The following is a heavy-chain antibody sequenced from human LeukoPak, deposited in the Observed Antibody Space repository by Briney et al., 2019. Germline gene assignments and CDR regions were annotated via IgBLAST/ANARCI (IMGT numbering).Heavy chain of an antibody. J-gene: IGHJ4*02. Sequence: ASVKVSCKASGYTFTNYVITWVRQAPGQGLEWMGWISGYNGHTKYAQKFQGRVTMTTDTSTSTAYMELRSLRSDDTAVYYCARGLPPRRNYDSSGYYSYYFDYWGQGTLVTVSS. CDR2: ISGYNGHT. D-gene: IGHD3-22*01. V-gene: IGHV1-18*01. CDR3: ARGLPPRRNYDSSGYYSYYFDY. CDR1: GYTFTNYV.